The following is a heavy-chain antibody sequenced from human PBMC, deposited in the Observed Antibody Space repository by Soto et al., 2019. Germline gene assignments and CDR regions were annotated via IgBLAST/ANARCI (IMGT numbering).Heavy chain of an antibody. J-gene: IGHJ6*02. CDR1: GYTFTSYG. D-gene: IGHD3-3*01. CDR2: ISAYNGNT. CDR3: ARDFTYYDFWSGYYTDYGMDV. V-gene: IGHV1-18*01. Sequence: ASVKVSCKASGYTFTSYGISWVRQAPGQGLEWMGWISAYNGNTNYAQKLQGRVTMTTDTSTSTAYMELRSLRSDDTAVYYCARDFTYYDFWSGYYTDYGMDVWGQGTTVTVSS.